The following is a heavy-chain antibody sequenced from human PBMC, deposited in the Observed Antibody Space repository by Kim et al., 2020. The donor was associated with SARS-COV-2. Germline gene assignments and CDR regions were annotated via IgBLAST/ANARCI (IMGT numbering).Heavy chain of an antibody. D-gene: IGHD7-27*01. CDR3: TTRAWGPPYYNYAMDV. CDR2: IKSKTDGGTT. J-gene: IGHJ6*01. Sequence: GGSLRLSCTASGFTFTNAGMSWVRQAPGKGLEWVGRIKSKTDGGTTDDAAPVKGRFTSSKDDSKTTVYLEMNSLKAEDTAVYYCTTRAWGPPYYNYAMDVWGEGPTVTVS. CDR1: GFTFTNAG. V-gene: IGHV3-15*01.